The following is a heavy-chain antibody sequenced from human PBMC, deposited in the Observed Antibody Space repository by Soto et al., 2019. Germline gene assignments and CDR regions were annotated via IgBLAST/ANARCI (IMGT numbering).Heavy chain of an antibody. CDR2: INSDGTYT. CDR1: GFTFSGYW. Sequence: EVQLVESGGGLVQPGGSLRLSCAASGFTFSGYWMHWVRQAPGKGLTWVSRINSDGTYTSSADSVRGRFTISRDDARNTLYLQMNSLRFEDTAVYYCTRALDGMIPTAYWGQGTLVTVSS. V-gene: IGHV3-74*01. D-gene: IGHD3-22*01. CDR3: TRALDGMIPTAY. J-gene: IGHJ4*02.